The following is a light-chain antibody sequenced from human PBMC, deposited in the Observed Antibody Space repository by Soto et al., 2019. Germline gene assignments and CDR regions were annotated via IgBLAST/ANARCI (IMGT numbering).Light chain of an antibody. V-gene: IGKV4-1*01. J-gene: IGKJ1*01. CDR2: SAS. CDR3: QQYLHTPRT. CDR1: QSVLYSSNNKNY. Sequence: DAVMTQSPASLAASLGERATINCKSSQSVLYSSNNKNYLAWYQQKPGQPPKLLIYSASTRESGVPDRFSGSGSGTDFTLTISSLQAEDVAVYYCQQYLHTPRTFGQGTKVEIK.